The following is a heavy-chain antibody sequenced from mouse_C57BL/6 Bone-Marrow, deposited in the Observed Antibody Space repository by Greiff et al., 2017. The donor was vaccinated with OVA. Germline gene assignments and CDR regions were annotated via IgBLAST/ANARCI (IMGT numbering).Heavy chain of an antibody. CDR1: GYAFSSSW. J-gene: IGHJ4*01. V-gene: IGHV1-82*01. D-gene: IGHD1-1*01. CDR3: ARRAARRYGAMDY. CDR2: IYPGDGDT. Sequence: QVQLQQSGPELVKPGASVKISCKASGYAFSSSWINWVKQRPGKGLEWIGRIYPGDGDTNYNGKFKGKATLTADKSSSTAYMQLSSLTSEDSAVYFCARRAARRYGAMDYWGQGTSVTVSS.